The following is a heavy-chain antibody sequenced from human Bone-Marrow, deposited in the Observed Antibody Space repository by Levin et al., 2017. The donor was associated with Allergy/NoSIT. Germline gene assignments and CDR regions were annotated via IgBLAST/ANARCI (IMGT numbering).Heavy chain of an antibody. Sequence: GGSLRLSCAASGFTFSSYGMHWVRQAPGKGLEWVAVISYDGSKEYYADSVMRRFTISRDNSRNTLFLQMNSLRAEDTAIYYCAKSDYCSSFTCSFAAGTPPDYWGQGALVTVSS. V-gene: IGHV3-30*18. J-gene: IGHJ4*02. CDR2: ISYDGSKE. CDR1: GFTFSSYG. D-gene: IGHD2-2*01. CDR3: AKSDYCSSFTCSFAAGTPPDY.